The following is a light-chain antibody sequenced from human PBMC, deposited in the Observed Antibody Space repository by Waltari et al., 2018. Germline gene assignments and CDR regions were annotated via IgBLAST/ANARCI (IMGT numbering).Light chain of an antibody. CDR3: QQGSAFPPT. V-gene: IGKV1-12*01. J-gene: IGKJ1*01. CDR1: QAISSW. Sequence: EIQMTQSPSSVSASVGDRVTITCRASQAISSWLAWYHQKPGKSPNLLIYHASNLQSGVPSRFSGSGSGTDFTLTISSLRPEDSATYYCQQGSAFPPTFGQGTKVEIK. CDR2: HAS.